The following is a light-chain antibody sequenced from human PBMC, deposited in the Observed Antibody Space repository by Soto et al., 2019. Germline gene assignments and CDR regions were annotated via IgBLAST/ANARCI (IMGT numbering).Light chain of an antibody. J-gene: IGKJ1*01. CDR1: QSITTY. V-gene: IGKV1-39*01. CDR2: KAS. Sequence: DFQMTQSPSSLSAFVGDRVTISCRASQSITTYLNWYQQKPGKAPKLLIYKASTLKSGIPARFSGSGSGTDFTLTISCLQSEDFATYYCQQYYSYPPTFGQGTKVDIK. CDR3: QQYYSYPPT.